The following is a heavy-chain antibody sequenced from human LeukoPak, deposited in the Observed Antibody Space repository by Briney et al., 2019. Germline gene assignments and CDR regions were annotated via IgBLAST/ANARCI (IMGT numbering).Heavy chain of an antibody. J-gene: IGHJ4*02. CDR1: GGSISSSSYY. V-gene: IGHV4-39*07. CDR2: IYYSGST. D-gene: IGHD5-24*01. Sequence: SETLSLTCTVSGGSISSSSYYWGWIRQPPGKGLEWIGSIYYSGSTYYNPSLKSRVTISVDTSKNQFSLKLSSVTAADTAVYYCARGPVEMATITEFDYWGQGTLVTVSS. CDR3: ARGPVEMATITEFDY.